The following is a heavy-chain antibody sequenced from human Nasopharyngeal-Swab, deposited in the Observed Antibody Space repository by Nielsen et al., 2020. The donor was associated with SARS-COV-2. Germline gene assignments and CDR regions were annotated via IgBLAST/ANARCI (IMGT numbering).Heavy chain of an antibody. CDR1: GYTFTSYY. D-gene: IGHD5-12*01. V-gene: IGHV1-69*10. J-gene: IGHJ4*02. CDR3: AREGEYGAYDAPDY. CDR2: IVPALGLP. Sequence: SVKVSCKASGYTFTSYYMHWVRQAPGQGLEWMGGIVPALGLPNYAQKFRGRVTISADRSTTTSYLELSSLRSEDTAIYYCAREGEYGAYDAPDYWSQGTLVTVSS.